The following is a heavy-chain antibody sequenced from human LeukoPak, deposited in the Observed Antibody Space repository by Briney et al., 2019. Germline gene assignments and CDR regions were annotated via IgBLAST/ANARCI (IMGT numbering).Heavy chain of an antibody. CDR2: ISAYNGNT. CDR1: GHTFTSYG. J-gene: IGHJ4*02. V-gene: IGHV1-18*01. Sequence: ASVKVSCKASGHTFTSYGISWVRQAPGQGLEWMGWISAYNGNTNYAQKLQGRVTMTTDTSTSTAYMELRSLRSDDTAVYYCARDAGITGTTCPDYWGQGTLVTVSS. D-gene: IGHD1-20*01. CDR3: ARDAGITGTTCPDY.